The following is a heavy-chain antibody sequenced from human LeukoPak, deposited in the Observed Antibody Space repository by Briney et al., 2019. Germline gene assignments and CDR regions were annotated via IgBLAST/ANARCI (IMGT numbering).Heavy chain of an antibody. J-gene: IGHJ3*02. CDR1: GFTFSNYG. CDR2: VSYDGSDK. CDR3: ARAATYYYDSSGYYPYAFDI. D-gene: IGHD3-22*01. Sequence: GGSLRLSCAASGFTFSNYGMLWVRQAPGKGLDWVAVVSYDGSDKHYADSVKGRFTISRDNAKNSLYLQLNSLRDEDTAVYYCARAATYYYDSSGYYPYAFDIWGQGTMVTVSS. V-gene: IGHV3-30*03.